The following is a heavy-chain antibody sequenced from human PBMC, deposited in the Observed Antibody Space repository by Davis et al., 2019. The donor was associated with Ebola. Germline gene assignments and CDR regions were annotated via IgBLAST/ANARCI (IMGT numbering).Heavy chain of an antibody. CDR2: ISSSGSTI. D-gene: IGHD1-26*01. V-gene: IGHV3-11*01. CDR1: GFTFSDYY. Sequence: GESLKISCAASGFTFSDYYMSWLRQAPGKGLEWVSYISSSGSTIYYADSVKGRFTISRDNAKNSLYLQMNSLRAEDTAVYYCARETYSGSYFDYWGQGTLVTVSS. CDR3: ARETYSGSYFDY. J-gene: IGHJ4*02.